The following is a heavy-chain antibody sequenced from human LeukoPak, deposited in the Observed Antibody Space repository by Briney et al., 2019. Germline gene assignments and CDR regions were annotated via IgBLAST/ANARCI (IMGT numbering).Heavy chain of an antibody. J-gene: IGHJ4*02. CDR3: ARDLNWAFDY. CDR1: GFTFSGYS. D-gene: IGHD1-1*01. CDR2: INSGSAII. V-gene: IGHV3-48*01. Sequence: PGGSLRLSCADSGFTFSGYSMNWVRQAPGEGLEWVAYINSGSAIITYADSVKGRFTVSRDNARSSLYLQMNSLRAGDTAVYYCARDLNWAFDYWGQGTLVTVSS.